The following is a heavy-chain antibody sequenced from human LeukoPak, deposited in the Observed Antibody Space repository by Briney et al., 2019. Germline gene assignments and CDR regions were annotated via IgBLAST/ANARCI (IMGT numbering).Heavy chain of an antibody. D-gene: IGHD3-22*01. V-gene: IGHV3-7*04. J-gene: IGHJ4*02. Sequence: GGSLRLSCSASGFTMSNCWMTWVRQAPGKGLEWVANMNQDGSRIYYVDSVKGRFTISRDDAKNSLHLQMSSLRADDTAVYYCARDPPPDDTSGYLDYWGQGALVTVSS. CDR2: MNQDGSRI. CDR3: ARDPPPDDTSGYLDY. CDR1: GFTMSNCW.